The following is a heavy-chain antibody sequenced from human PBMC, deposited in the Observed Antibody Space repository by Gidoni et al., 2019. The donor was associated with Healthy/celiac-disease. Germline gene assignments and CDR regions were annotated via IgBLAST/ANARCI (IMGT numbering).Heavy chain of an antibody. V-gene: IGHV3-33*01. CDR3: ARDSNCFDY. CDR2: IWYDGSNK. CDR1: GFTFSSYG. Sequence: QVQLVESGGGVVQPGRSLSLSCAASGFTFSSYGMHWVRQAPGKGLEWVAVIWYDGSNKYYADSVKGRFTISRDNSKNTLYLQMNSLRAEDTAVYYCARDSNCFDYWGQGTLVTVSS. J-gene: IGHJ4*02. D-gene: IGHD4-4*01.